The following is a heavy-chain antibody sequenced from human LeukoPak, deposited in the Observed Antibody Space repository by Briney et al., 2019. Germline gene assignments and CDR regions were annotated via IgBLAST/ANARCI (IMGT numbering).Heavy chain of an antibody. CDR2: ISAYNGNT. D-gene: IGHD2-15*01. Sequence: ASVNVSRKASGYTFTSFGISWVRQAPGQGLEWMGWISAYNGNTNYAQKLQGRVTMTTDTSTSTAYMELRSLRSDDTAVYYCARDQRRYCSGGSCYSFVYWGQGTLVTVSS. CDR1: GYTFTSFG. J-gene: IGHJ4*02. V-gene: IGHV1-18*01. CDR3: ARDQRRYCSGGSCYSFVY.